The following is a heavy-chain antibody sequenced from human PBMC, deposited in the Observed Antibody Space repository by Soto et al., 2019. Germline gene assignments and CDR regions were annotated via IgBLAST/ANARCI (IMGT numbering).Heavy chain of an antibody. CDR3: ARVWGGAFDI. J-gene: IGHJ3*02. D-gene: IGHD3-10*01. Sequence: TSETLSLTCAVSGGSISSGGYSWSWIRQPPGKGLEWIGYIYHSGSTNYNPSLKSRVTISVDTSKNQFSLKLSSVTAADTAVYYCARVWGGAFDIWGQGTMVTVSS. CDR2: IYHSGST. CDR1: GGSISSGGYS. V-gene: IGHV4-30-2*01.